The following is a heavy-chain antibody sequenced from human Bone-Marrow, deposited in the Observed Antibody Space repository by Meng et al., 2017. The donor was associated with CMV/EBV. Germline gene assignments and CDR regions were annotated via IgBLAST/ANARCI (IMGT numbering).Heavy chain of an antibody. Sequence: QVQLVQSGAEVKMPGASVKVSXKSSGYTFTSYYMHWVRQAPGQGLEWMGWVSTYNANTRPAQNFRGRLFMTTDAATSTAYMELRSLKSDDTAVYYCARGRCSSTSCYVIYYFDVWGQGTLVTVSS. CDR2: VSTYNANT. CDR1: GYTFTSYY. CDR3: ARGRCSSTSCYVIYYFDV. D-gene: IGHD2-2*01. V-gene: IGHV1-18*04. J-gene: IGHJ4*02.